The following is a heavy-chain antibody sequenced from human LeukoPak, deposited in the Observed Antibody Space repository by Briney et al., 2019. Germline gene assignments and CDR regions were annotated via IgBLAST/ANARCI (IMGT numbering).Heavy chain of an antibody. CDR1: GGSISGNH. Sequence: PSETLSLTCIVSGGSISGNHWSWVRRPPGKGLEWIGYIYYSGSTNYNPSLKSRVTISVDTSKNQFSLKLRSVTAADTAVYYCARDQRTVGYYGMDVWGRGTTVTVSS. CDR3: ARDQRTVGYYGMDV. J-gene: IGHJ6*02. CDR2: IYYSGST. V-gene: IGHV4-59*01. D-gene: IGHD1-26*01.